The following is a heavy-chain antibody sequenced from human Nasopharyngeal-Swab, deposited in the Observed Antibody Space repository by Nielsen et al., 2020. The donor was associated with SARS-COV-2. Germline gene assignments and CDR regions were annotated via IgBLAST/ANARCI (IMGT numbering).Heavy chain of an antibody. CDR1: GFTFSSYE. CDR3: ARSTPQYYDSSGYYYRAFEI. D-gene: IGHD3-22*01. Sequence: GESLKISCAASGFTFSSYEMNWVRQAPGKGLEWVSYISSSGSTRYYADSVKGRFTISRDNAKNSLYLQMNSLRAEDTAVYYCARSTPQYYDSSGYYYRAFEIWGQGTMVTVSS. V-gene: IGHV3-48*03. J-gene: IGHJ3*02. CDR2: ISSSGSTR.